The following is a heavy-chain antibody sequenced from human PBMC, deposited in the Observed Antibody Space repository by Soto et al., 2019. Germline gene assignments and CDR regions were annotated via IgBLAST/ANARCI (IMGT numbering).Heavy chain of an antibody. CDR2: IYYSGST. Sequence: QLQLQESGPGLVKPSETLSLTCTVSGGSISSSSYYWGWIRQPPGKGLEWIGSIYYSGSTYYNPSLKSRVTISVDTSKNQFSLKLSSVTAADTAVYYCARQPAMDYFDYWGQGTLVTVSS. J-gene: IGHJ4*02. CDR1: GGSISSSSYY. V-gene: IGHV4-39*01. CDR3: ARQPAMDYFDY.